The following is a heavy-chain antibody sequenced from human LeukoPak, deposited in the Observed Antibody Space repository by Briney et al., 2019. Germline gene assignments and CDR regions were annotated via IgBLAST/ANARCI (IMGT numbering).Heavy chain of an antibody. D-gene: IGHD4-17*01. CDR2: INPSGGST. CDR1: GYTFNSYY. J-gene: IGHJ4*02. Sequence: ASVKVSCKASGYTFNSYYMHWVRQAPGQGLEWMGIINPSGGSTSYAQKSQGRVTMTRDTSTSTVYMELSSLRSEDTAVYYSARESYGEVDNWGQGTLVTVSS. V-gene: IGHV1-46*02. CDR3: ARESYGEVDN.